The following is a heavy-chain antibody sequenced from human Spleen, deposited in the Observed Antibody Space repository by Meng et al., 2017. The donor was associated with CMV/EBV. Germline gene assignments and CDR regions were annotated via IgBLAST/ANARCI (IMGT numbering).Heavy chain of an antibody. D-gene: IGHD3-16*02. CDR2: MKSNTDGGTT. CDR1: GVNFSDGW. CDR3: TTDRSLYFFDY. Sequence: CAGSGVNFSDGWMTWVRQAPGKGLEWGGRMKSNTDGGTTDYAAPVKGRFTISRDDSKNTLYLQMNSLKIEDTAVYYCTTDRSLYFFDYWGQGTLVTVSS. J-gene: IGHJ4*02. V-gene: IGHV3-15*01.